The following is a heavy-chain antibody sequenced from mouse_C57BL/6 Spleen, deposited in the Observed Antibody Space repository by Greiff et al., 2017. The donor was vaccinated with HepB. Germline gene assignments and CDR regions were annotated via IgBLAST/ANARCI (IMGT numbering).Heavy chain of an antibody. D-gene: IGHD1-1*01. V-gene: IGHV5-15*01. J-gene: IGHJ4*01. CDR2: ISNLAYSI. CDR1: GFTFSDYG. CDR3: ARPDYYGSSPYAMDY. Sequence: EVQLMESGGGLVQPGGSLKLSCAASGFTFSDYGMAWVRQAPRKGPEWVAFISNLAYSIYYADTVTGRFTISRENAKNTLYLEMSSLRSEDTAMYYCARPDYYGSSPYAMDYWGQGTSVTVSS.